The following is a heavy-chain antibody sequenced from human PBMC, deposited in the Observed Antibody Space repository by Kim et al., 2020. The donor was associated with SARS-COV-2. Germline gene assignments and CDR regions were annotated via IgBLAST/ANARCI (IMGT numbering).Heavy chain of an antibody. J-gene: IGHJ6*02. CDR1: GFTFSDYY. CDR2: ISSSSSYT. Sequence: GGSLRLSCAASGFTFSDYYMSWIRQAPGKGLEWVSYISSSSSYTNYADSVKGRFTISRDNAKNSLYLQMNSLRAEDTAVYYCARVITYYGSTGLFGGMDVWGQGTTVTVSS. CDR3: ARVITYYGSTGLFGGMDV. D-gene: IGHD3-10*01. V-gene: IGHV3-11*05.